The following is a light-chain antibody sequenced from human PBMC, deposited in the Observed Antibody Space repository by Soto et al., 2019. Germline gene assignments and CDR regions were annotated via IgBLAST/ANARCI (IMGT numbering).Light chain of an antibody. V-gene: IGKV1-9*01. CDR3: QQINNYPLT. J-gene: IGKJ4*01. Sequence: DIQLTQSPSFLSASLGDRVTITCRASQGIGSYLAWYQQKPGKAPRLLIYAASTLQSGVPSRFSASGSETEFTLTISSLQPEDFDTYYCQQINNYPLTLGGGTKVDIK. CDR2: AAS. CDR1: QGIGSY.